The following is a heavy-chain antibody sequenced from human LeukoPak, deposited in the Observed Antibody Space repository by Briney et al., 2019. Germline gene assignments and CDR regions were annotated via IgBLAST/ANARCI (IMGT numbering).Heavy chain of an antibody. CDR3: ARFVEMATIVDY. V-gene: IGHV1-18*01. D-gene: IGHD5-12*01. CDR2: ISAYNGNT. Sequence: ASVKASCKASGYTFTSYGISWVRQAPGQGLEWMGWISAYNGNTNYAQKLQGRVTMTTDTSTSTAYMELRSLRSDDTAVYYCARFVEMATIVDYWGQGTLVTVSS. J-gene: IGHJ4*02. CDR1: GYTFTSYG.